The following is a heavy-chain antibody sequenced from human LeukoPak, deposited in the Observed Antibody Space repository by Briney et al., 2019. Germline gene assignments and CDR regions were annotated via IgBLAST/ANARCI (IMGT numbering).Heavy chain of an antibody. CDR2: INHSGST. CDR1: GGSFSGYY. V-gene: IGHV4-34*01. CDR3: ARRPRRHYYGSGSYHNWFDP. D-gene: IGHD3-10*01. J-gene: IGHJ5*02. Sequence: PSETLSLTCAVYGGSFSGYYWSWIRQPPGKGLEWIGKINHSGSTDYNPSLKSRVTISVDTSKNQFSLKLSSVTAADTAVYYCARRPRRHYYGSGSYHNWFDPWGQGTLVTVSS.